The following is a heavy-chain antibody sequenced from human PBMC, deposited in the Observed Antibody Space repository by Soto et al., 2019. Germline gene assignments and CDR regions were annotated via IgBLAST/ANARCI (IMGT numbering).Heavy chain of an antibody. CDR3: AKDVIDYSNSYFDY. D-gene: IGHD4-4*01. CDR2: ITSSGYT. V-gene: IGHV3-23*01. CDR1: GFSFSNYA. Sequence: GGSLRLSCATSGFSFSNYAMSWVRQASGKGLEWVAAITSSGYTYYVDSLKGRFTISRDNSKNTVYLQMNSLRTEDTAVYYCAKDVIDYSNSYFDYWGQGTLVTVSS. J-gene: IGHJ4*02.